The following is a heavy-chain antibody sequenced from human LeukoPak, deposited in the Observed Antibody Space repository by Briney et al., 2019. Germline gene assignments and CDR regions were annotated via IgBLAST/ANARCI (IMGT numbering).Heavy chain of an antibody. CDR1: GFTFSSYG. Sequence: PGRSLRLSCAASGFTFSSYGMHWVRLAPGKGLEWVAVISSDGSNEYYAEPVKGRFTISRDNSKNTLYLQMNSLRVEDTAVYYCAQENYHGSGSYPDNWGQGTLVTVSS. V-gene: IGHV3-30*18. CDR3: AQENYHGSGSYPDN. CDR2: ISSDGSNE. J-gene: IGHJ4*02. D-gene: IGHD3-10*01.